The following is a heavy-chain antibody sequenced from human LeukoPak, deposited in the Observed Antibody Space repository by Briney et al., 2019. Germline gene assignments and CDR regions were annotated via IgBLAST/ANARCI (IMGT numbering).Heavy chain of an antibody. J-gene: IGHJ5*02. Sequence: SETLSLTCTVSGGSISSYYWSWIRQPPGKGLEWIGYIYYSGSTNYNPSLKSRVTISVDTSKNQFSLKLSSVTAADTAVYYCAGEDSGSPPSWGQGALVTVSS. CDR1: GGSISSYY. CDR2: IYYSGST. CDR3: AGEDSGSPPS. D-gene: IGHD1-26*01. V-gene: IGHV4-59*01.